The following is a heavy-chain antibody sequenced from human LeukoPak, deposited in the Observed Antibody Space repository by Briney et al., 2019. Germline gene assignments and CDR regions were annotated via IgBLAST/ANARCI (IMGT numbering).Heavy chain of an antibody. D-gene: IGHD2-2*01. J-gene: IGHJ6*02. CDR3: ARHSSPYCSSTSCYDYYYYGMDV. CDR2: ISGSGGST. V-gene: IGHV3-23*01. Sequence: PGGSLRLSCAASGFTFSSYAMSWVRQAPGKGLEWVSAISGSGGSTYYADSVKGRFTISRDNAKNSLYLQMNSLRAEDTAVYYCARHSSPYCSSTSCYDYYYYGMDVWGQGTTVTVSS. CDR1: GFTFSSYA.